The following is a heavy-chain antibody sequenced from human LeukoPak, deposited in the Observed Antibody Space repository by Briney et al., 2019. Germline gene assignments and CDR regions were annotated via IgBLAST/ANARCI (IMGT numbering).Heavy chain of an antibody. D-gene: IGHD3-10*01. J-gene: IGHJ6*04. CDR2: IKQDGSEK. V-gene: IGHV3-7*01. CDR3: ARVPSDGSADV. Sequence: GGSLRLSCAASGFTFSSYEMSWVRQAPGKGLEWVANIKQDGSEKYYVDSVKGRFTISRDNAKNSLYLQMNSLRAEDTAVYYCARVPSDGSADVWGKGTTVTVSS. CDR1: GFTFSSYE.